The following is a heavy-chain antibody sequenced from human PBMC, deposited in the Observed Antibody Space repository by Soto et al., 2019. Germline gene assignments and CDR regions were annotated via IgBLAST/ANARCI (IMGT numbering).Heavy chain of an antibody. CDR3: AKHFDSGCPDY. V-gene: IGHV3-11*03. CDR2: ISSSSSYT. CDR1: GFTFSDYY. D-gene: IGHD6-19*01. Sequence: PGGSLRLSCAASGFTFSDYYMSWIRQAPGKGLEWVSYISSSSSYTNYADSVKGRFTISRDNAKNSLYLQMNNLRAEDTAVYYCAKHFDSGCPDYWGQGTLVTVSS. J-gene: IGHJ4*02.